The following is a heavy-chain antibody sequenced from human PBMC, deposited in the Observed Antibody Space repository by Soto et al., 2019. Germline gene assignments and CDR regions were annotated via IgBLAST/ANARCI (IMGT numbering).Heavy chain of an antibody. CDR2: IKPDGSQK. CDR3: ARGDYYDSSGPFSDAFDI. CDR1: GFTFDDYA. J-gene: IGHJ3*02. D-gene: IGHD3-22*01. Sequence: PGGSLRLSSAASGFTFDDYAMHWVRQAPGKGLEWVANIKPDGSQKWYVDSVKGRFTISRDNAKKSLYLQMNSLRAEDTAVYYCARGDYYDSSGPFSDAFDIWGQGTMVTVSS. V-gene: IGHV3-7*04.